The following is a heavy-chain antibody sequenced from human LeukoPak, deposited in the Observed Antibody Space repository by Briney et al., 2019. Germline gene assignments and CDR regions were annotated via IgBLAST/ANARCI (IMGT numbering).Heavy chain of an antibody. CDR3: ARANIVVVPAAIRAYYYYGMDV. Sequence: GGSLRLSCAASGFTFSDYYMSWIRQARGKGLEWVSYISSSGSTIYYADSVKGGFTISRDNAKNSLYLQMNSPRAEDTAVYYCARANIVVVPAAIRAYYYYGMDVWGQGTTVTVSS. D-gene: IGHD2-2*02. J-gene: IGHJ6*02. V-gene: IGHV3-11*01. CDR2: ISSSGSTI. CDR1: GFTFSDYY.